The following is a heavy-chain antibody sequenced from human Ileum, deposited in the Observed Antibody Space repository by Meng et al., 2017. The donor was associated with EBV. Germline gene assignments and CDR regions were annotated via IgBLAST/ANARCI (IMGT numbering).Heavy chain of an antibody. V-gene: IGHV1-18*01. Sequence: QARLVQSGCGVRRPGAQGKVSCKASGYTFNNEGIGGVHLARGQGLEWMGRISADSGNTNYPQKFQGRVTMTTDTSTRTAYMEVRRLRSDDTAVYYCARGVTTVLYWFFDLWGRGTLVTVSS. D-gene: IGHD4-11*01. J-gene: IGHJ2*01. CDR3: ARGVTTVLYWFFDL. CDR1: GYTFNNEG. CDR2: ISADSGNT.